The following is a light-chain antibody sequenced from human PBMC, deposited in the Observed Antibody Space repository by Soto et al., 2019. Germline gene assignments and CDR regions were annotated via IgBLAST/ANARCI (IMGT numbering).Light chain of an antibody. J-gene: IGKJ4*01. CDR2: GAS. CDR1: QSVRSN. V-gene: IGKV3-15*01. Sequence: EIVMTQPPATLSVSPGERVTLSCRASQSVRSNLAWYQQKPGQVPRVLIYGASTRAIGIPDRFSGSGSGTEFTLTLSCLQSEDFAVYYCQHYTMLWGFGGGTKVEIK. CDR3: QHYTMLWG.